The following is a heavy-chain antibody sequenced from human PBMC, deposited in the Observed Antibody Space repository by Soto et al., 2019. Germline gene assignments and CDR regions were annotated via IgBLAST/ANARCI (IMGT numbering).Heavy chain of an antibody. CDR1: GFTFIGHY. Sequence: QVQLLQSGAGVKKPGASVKLSCKASGFTFIGHYIHWVRQAPGQGLEWVGWINPNSGGGTVYAQKLQGRVTMTADTSTSIASMDLTSLSGDDTAVYYGAGSRTGARDYCGPGAMVTVSS. D-gene: IGHD7-27*01. CDR3: AGSRTGARDY. CDR2: INPNSGGGT. J-gene: IGHJ4*02. V-gene: IGHV1-2*02.